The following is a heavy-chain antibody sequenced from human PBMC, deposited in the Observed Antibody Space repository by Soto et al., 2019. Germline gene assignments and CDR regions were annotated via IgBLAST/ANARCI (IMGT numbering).Heavy chain of an antibody. J-gene: IGHJ4*02. CDR1: GYSFTSYD. CDR2: MNPNSDNT. Sequence: QVQLVQSGAEVKKPGASVKVSCKASGYSFTSYDINWVRQATGQGLEWMGWMNPNSDNTAYGPKFKGRVTMPRNTSISTVYMELSSLRSEDTAVYYCAREGAAGLVYWGQGTLVTVSS. D-gene: IGHD6-13*01. V-gene: IGHV1-8*01. CDR3: AREGAAGLVY.